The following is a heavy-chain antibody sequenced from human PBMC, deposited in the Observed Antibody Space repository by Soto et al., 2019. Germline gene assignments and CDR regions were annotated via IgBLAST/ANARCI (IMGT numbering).Heavy chain of an antibody. V-gene: IGHV3-30*18. D-gene: IGHD6-13*01. Sequence: GGSLRLSCAASGFTFNNYGIHWVRQAPGKGLEWVAVISYDGSSKDYADSVKGRFAISRDNSKNTLYLQMNSLRIEDTAVYYCAKDDGSTWSMFYSYYGVDVWGQGTTVTVSS. J-gene: IGHJ6*02. CDR3: AKDDGSTWSMFYSYYGVDV. CDR2: ISYDGSSK. CDR1: GFTFNNYG.